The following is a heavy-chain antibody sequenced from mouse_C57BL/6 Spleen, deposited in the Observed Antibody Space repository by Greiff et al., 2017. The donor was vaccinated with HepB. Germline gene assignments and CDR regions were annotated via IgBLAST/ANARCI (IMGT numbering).Heavy chain of an antibody. CDR2: ISYDGSN. Sequence: VQLQQSGPGLVKPSQSLSLTCSVTGYSITSGYYWNWIRQFPGNKLEWMGYISYDGSNNYNPSLKNRISITRDTSKNQFFLKLNSVTTEDTATYYCARWMITALFDYWGQGTTLTVSS. V-gene: IGHV3-6*01. D-gene: IGHD2-4*01. J-gene: IGHJ2*01. CDR3: ARWMITALFDY. CDR1: GYSITSGYY.